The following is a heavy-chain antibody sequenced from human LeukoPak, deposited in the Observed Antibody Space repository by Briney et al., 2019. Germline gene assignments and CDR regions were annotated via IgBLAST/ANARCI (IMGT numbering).Heavy chain of an antibody. V-gene: IGHV3-23*01. CDR1: GFTFSSYG. CDR3: AKEMATIGDAFDI. J-gene: IGHJ3*02. CDR2: ISGNGGST. Sequence: GGSLRLSCAASGFTFSSYGMNWVRQAPGKGLEWVSGISGNGGSTYYADSVKGRFTISRDNSKNTLYLQMNSLRAEDTAVYYCAKEMATIGDAFDIWGQGTMVTVSS. D-gene: IGHD5-24*01.